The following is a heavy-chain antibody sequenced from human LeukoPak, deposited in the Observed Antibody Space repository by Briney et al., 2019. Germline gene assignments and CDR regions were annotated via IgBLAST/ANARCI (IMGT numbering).Heavy chain of an antibody. CDR3: AKSGRDIVVVPAPVNF. V-gene: IGHV3-23*01. J-gene: IGHJ4*02. D-gene: IGHD2-2*01. CDR2: ISGSGGST. Sequence: GGSLRLSCAASGFTLSTYGMSWVRQAPGKGLEWVSSISGSGGSTYYADSVKGRFTISRDTSKNTMYLQMNSLRAEDTAIYYYAKSGRDIVVVPAPVNFWGQGTLVTVSS. CDR1: GFTLSTYG.